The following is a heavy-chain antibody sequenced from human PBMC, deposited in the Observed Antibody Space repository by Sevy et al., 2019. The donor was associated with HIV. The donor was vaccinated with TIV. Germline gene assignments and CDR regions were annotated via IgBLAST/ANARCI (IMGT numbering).Heavy chain of an antibody. D-gene: IGHD1-26*01. CDR2: TSYDGSHK. V-gene: IGHV3-30*04. J-gene: IGHJ1*01. CDR1: GFIFSNFA. CDR3: ARGENDDEFFQY. Sequence: GGSLRLSCTVSGFIFSNFAMHWVRQAPGKGLEWVAVTSYDGSHKYYADSVKGRFIVSRDNSRNILSLEMNSLRRDDTAVYYCARGENDDEFFQYWGQGTLVTVSS.